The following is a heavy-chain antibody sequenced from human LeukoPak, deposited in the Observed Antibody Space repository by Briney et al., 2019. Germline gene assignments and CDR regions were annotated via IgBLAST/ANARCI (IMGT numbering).Heavy chain of an antibody. CDR3: ARDYRYYAD. J-gene: IGHJ4*02. Sequence: AGGSLRLSCAASGFSVTSNYRSWVRQAPGKGLDGVSVTYSGGTTYYAGSVKGRFTISRHTSKNTVYLQINSLSAEDTAVYYCARDYRYYADWGQGTLVTVSS. CDR1: GFSVTSNY. D-gene: IGHD3-16*02. V-gene: IGHV3-53*01. CDR2: TYSGGTT.